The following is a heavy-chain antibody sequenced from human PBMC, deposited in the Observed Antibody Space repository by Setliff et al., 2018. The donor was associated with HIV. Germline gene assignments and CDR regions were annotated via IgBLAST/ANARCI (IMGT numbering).Heavy chain of an antibody. J-gene: IGHJ4*02. CDR2: IRYDGSNK. CDR1: GFTFSSYG. CDR3: ARGHYYGSGTFDY. Sequence: PGGSLRLSCAASGFTFSSYGMHWVRQAPGKGLEWVAFIRYDGSNKYYADSVKGRFTISRDNSKNTLYLQMNSLRAGDTAVYYCARGHYYGSGTFDYWGQGTLVTVSS. D-gene: IGHD3-10*01. V-gene: IGHV3-30*02.